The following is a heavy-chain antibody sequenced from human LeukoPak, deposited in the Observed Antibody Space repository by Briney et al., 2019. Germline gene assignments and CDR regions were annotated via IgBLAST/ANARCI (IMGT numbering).Heavy chain of an antibody. J-gene: IGHJ4*02. CDR2: IYYTGGT. Sequence: SETLSLTCSVSGGSITSSSYYWGWIRQPPEKGLEWIGSIYYTGGTYYSPSLKSRVTISVDTSKNQFSLKLSSVTAADTAVYYCAGGLWSGYSDYWGQGTLVTVSS. D-gene: IGHD3-3*01. CDR1: GGSITSSSYY. CDR3: AGGLWSGYSDY. V-gene: IGHV4-39*07.